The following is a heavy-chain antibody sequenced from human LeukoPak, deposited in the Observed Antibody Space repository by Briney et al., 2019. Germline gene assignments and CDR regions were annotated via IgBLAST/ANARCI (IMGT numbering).Heavy chain of an antibody. CDR3: ARGGCSGGSCYSDY. CDR2: IYYSGST. Sequence: SETLSLTCTVSGGSISGDYYWSWIRQPPGKGLEWIGYIYYSGSTYYHPSLKSRVTISVDTSKNQFSLKLSSVTAADTAVYYCARGGCSGGSCYSDYWGQGTLVTVSS. CDR1: GGSISGDYY. V-gene: IGHV4-30-4*02. D-gene: IGHD2-15*01. J-gene: IGHJ4*02.